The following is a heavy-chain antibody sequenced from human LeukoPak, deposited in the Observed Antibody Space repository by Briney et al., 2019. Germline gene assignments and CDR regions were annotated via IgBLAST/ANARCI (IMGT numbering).Heavy chain of an antibody. D-gene: IGHD2-21*01. CDR3: ARFRWGFGENWFDP. V-gene: IGHV3-53*01. J-gene: IGHJ5*02. CDR1: GFSVNNNY. CDR2: IYSGGST. Sequence: PGGSLRLSCAASGFSVNNNYMSWVRQAPGKGLEWVSVIYSGGSTYYADSVKGRFTISRDSSKNTLYLQMNSLRAEDTAVYYCARFRWGFGENWFDPWGQGTLVTVSS.